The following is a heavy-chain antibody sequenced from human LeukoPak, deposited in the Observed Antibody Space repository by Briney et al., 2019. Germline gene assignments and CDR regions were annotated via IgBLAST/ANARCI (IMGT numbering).Heavy chain of an antibody. Sequence: ASVKVSCKASGYTLTSYYMHWVRQAPGQGLEWMGWINPNSGGTNYAQKFQGRVTMTRDTSISTAYMELSRLRSDDTAVYYCARDRRGPAAMAYVYWGQGTLVTVSS. V-gene: IGHV1-2*02. J-gene: IGHJ4*02. D-gene: IGHD2-2*01. CDR2: INPNSGGT. CDR3: ARDRRGPAAMAYVY. CDR1: GYTLTSYY.